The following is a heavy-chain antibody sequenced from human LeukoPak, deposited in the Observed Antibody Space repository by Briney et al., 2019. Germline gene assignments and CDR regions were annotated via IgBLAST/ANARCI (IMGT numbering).Heavy chain of an antibody. Sequence: SETLSPTCAVYGGSFSGYYWSWIRQPPGKGLEWIGEINHSGSTNYNPSPKSRVTISVDTSKNQFSLKLSSVTAADTAVYYCARPHPPVDAGGPGDYYVVDAFDIWGQGTMVTVSS. V-gene: IGHV4-34*01. CDR1: GGSFSGYY. J-gene: IGHJ3*02. D-gene: IGHD4-17*01. CDR3: ARPHPPVDAGGPGDYYVVDAFDI. CDR2: INHSGST.